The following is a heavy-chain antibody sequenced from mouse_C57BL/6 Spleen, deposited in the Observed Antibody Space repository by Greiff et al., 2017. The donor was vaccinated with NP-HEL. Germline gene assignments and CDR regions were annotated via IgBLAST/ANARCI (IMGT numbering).Heavy chain of an antibody. CDR1: GYTFTSYW. CDR3: AREGTLYYFDY. V-gene: IGHV1-64*01. Sequence: QVQLQQPGAELVKPGASVKLSCKASGYTFTSYWMHWVKQRPGQGLEWIGMIHPNSGSTYYNEQFKSKSTLTVDKSSSTAYMNLSSLTSEDSAVDYCAREGTLYYFDYWGQGTTLTVSS. J-gene: IGHJ2*01. CDR2: IHPNSGST.